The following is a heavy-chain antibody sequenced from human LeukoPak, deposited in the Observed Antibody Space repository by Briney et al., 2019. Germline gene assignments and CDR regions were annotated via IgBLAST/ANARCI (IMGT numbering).Heavy chain of an antibody. D-gene: IGHD3-10*01. J-gene: IGHJ6*03. CDR3: VKDPRHGLVWCGEETHFYYMDV. V-gene: IGHV1-18*01. Sequence: APLKPSCKPSLYIFTNYAISSVPHAPVQQLEYMGWISAYNANTNYAQKPHARVTMTRDTSTSRVYMALGSLRSDDTAVYYCVKDPRHGLVWCGEETHFYYMDVWGKGTTVTISS. CDR1: LYIFTNYA. CDR2: ISAYNANT.